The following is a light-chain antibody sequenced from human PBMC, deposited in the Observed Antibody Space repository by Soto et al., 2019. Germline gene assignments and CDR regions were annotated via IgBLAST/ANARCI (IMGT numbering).Light chain of an antibody. CDR3: QQADSFPLP. CDR1: QGISSW. J-gene: IGKJ4*01. Sequence: DIQMTQSPSSVSASVGDRVIITCRASQGISSWLAWYQQKPGEAPKLLIFASSRLHSGVPSRFRGSRSGTDFTLTISDLHPEDFATYYCQQADSFPLPFGGGTKVEIK. V-gene: IGKV1D-12*01. CDR2: ASS.